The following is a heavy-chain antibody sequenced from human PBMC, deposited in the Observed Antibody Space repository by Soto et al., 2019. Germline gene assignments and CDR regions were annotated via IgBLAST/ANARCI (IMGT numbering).Heavy chain of an antibody. D-gene: IGHD1-1*01. CDR1: GYTFTSYG. Sequence: QVHLVQSGAEVKKPGASVKVSCKGSGYTFTSYGITWVRQAPGQGLEWMGWISAHNGNTDYAQRLQGRVTVTRDTSTSPAYMELRSLRSDDTAVYYCARGRYGDYWGQRALVTVSS. J-gene: IGHJ4*02. CDR3: ARGRYGDY. V-gene: IGHV1-18*01. CDR2: ISAHNGNT.